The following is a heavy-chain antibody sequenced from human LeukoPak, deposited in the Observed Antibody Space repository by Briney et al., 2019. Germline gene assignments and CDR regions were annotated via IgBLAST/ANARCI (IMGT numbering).Heavy chain of an antibody. V-gene: IGHV3-21*01. CDR2: ISSSATYI. CDR1: GFTFSSYT. Sequence: GGSLRLSCAGSGFTFSSYTMNWVRQAPGKGPEWVSSISSSATYIYYADSVRGRFTISRDDAKNSLFLHMNSLRAEDTAVYYCATWDDYGDYVAFEYWGQGTLVTVSS. J-gene: IGHJ4*02. D-gene: IGHD4-17*01. CDR3: ATWDDYGDYVAFEY.